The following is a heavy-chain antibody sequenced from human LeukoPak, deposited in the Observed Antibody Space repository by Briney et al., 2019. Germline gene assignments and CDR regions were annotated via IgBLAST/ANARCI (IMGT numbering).Heavy chain of an antibody. CDR1: GYTFTSYG. D-gene: IGHD2-2*02. J-gene: IGHJ5*02. CDR2: ISAYNGNT. V-gene: IGHV1-18*01. Sequence: ASVKVSCQSSGYTFTSYGISWVRQAPGQGLEWMGWISAYNGNTNYAQKLQGRVTMTTDTSTSTAYMELRSLRSDDTAVYYCARDKEDIVVVPAAIGWFDPWGQGTLVTVSS. CDR3: ARDKEDIVVVPAAIGWFDP.